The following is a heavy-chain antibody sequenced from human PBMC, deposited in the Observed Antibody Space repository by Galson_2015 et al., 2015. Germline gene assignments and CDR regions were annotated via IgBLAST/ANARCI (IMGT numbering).Heavy chain of an antibody. D-gene: IGHD6-19*01. CDR3: AKGLQWLVWGAGAFDI. Sequence: SLRLSCAASGFTFSSYGMHWVRQAPGKGLEWVAVISYDGSNKYYADSVKGRFTISRDNSKNTLYLQMNSLRAEDTAVYYCAKGLQWLVWGAGAFDIWGQGTMVTVSS. CDR1: GFTFSSYG. CDR2: ISYDGSNK. J-gene: IGHJ3*02. V-gene: IGHV3-30*18.